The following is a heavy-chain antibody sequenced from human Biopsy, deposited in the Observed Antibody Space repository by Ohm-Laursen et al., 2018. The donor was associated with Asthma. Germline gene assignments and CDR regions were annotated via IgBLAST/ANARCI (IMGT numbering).Heavy chain of an antibody. CDR3: AKDSSGYYLNYFDY. J-gene: IGHJ4*02. CDR2: ISWNSGSI. CDR1: GFTFDDYA. D-gene: IGHD3-22*01. V-gene: IGHV3-9*01. Sequence: FLRLSCTAPGFTFDDYAMHWVRQAPGKGLEWVSGISWNSGSIGYADSVKGRFTISRDNAKNSLYLQMNSLRAEDTALYYCAKDSSGYYLNYFDYWGQGTLVTVSS.